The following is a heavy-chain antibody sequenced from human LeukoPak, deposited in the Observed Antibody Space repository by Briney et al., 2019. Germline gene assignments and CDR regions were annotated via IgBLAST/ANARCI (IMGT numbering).Heavy chain of an antibody. CDR1: GGSISSGGYY. CDR3: ARVYRPAYYYDSSGYYFDY. J-gene: IGHJ4*02. CDR2: IYYSGST. Sequence: SETLFLTCTVSGGSISSGGYYWSWIRQHPGKGLEWIGYIYYSGSTYYNPSLKSRVTISVDTSKNQFSLKLSSVTAADTAVYYCARVYRPAYYYDSSGYYFDYWGQGTLVTVSS. D-gene: IGHD3-22*01. V-gene: IGHV4-31*03.